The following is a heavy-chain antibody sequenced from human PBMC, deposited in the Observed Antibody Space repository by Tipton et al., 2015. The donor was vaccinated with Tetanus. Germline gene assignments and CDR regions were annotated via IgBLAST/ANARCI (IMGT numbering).Heavy chain of an antibody. J-gene: IGHJ4*02. CDR2: ISYEENNK. Sequence: SLRLSCEASGFTFSSNGMHWVRQAPGKGLEWVALISYEENNKFYADSVKGRFTISRDNSKNTLYLQMNSLRTEDTAVYYCARDQGYGDYEFDYWGQGTLVTVSS. CDR1: GFTFSSNG. V-gene: IGHV3-30*03. CDR3: ARDQGYGDYEFDY. D-gene: IGHD4-17*01.